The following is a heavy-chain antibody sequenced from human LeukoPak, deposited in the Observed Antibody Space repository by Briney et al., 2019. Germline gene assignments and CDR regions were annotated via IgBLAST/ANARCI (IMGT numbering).Heavy chain of an antibody. Sequence: GGSLRLSCAASGFTFSSYAMSWVRQAPGKGLEWVSAISGSGGSTYCADSVEGRFTISKDNSKNTLYLQMNSVGAEDTAVYYCAKDGKATISYYFDYWGQGTLVTVSS. V-gene: IGHV3-23*01. CDR1: GFTFSSYA. D-gene: IGHD5-24*01. J-gene: IGHJ4*02. CDR3: AKDGKATISYYFDY. CDR2: ISGSGGST.